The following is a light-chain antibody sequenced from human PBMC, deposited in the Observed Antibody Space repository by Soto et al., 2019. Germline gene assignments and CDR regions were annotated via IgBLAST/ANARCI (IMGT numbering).Light chain of an antibody. J-gene: IGKJ5*01. V-gene: IGKV1-9*01. Sequence: DIQMTQSPSLLSASVGDRVTITCRASQDISSSLAWYQQKSGKAPKPLIYDASTLQSGVPSRFSGSASGTEFSLTINSLQPEDFATYYCQKLNTFPLTFGQGTRLEIK. CDR1: QDISSS. CDR2: DAS. CDR3: QKLNTFPLT.